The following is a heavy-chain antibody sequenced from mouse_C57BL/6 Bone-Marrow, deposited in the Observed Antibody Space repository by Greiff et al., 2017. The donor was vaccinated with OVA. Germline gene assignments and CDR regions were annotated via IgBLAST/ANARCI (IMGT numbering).Heavy chain of an antibody. CDR3: VRHRMVTTDWYFDV. J-gene: IGHJ1*03. CDR2: IRSKSNNYAT. CDR1: GFSFNTYA. Sequence: DVQLVESGGGLVQPKGSLKLSCAASGFSFNTYAMNWVRQAPGKGLEWVARIRSKSNNYATYYADSVKDRFTISRDDSESMLYLQMNNLKTEDTAMYYCVRHRMVTTDWYFDVWGTGTTVTVSS. D-gene: IGHD2-2*01. V-gene: IGHV10-1*01.